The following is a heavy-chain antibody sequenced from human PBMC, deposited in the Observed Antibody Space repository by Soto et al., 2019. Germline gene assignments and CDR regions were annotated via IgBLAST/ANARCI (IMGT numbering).Heavy chain of an antibody. D-gene: IGHD3-10*01. J-gene: IGHJ3*02. CDR2: ISGSGGST. Sequence: EVQLLESGGGLVQPGGSLRLYCAASGFTFSSYAMSWVRQAPGKGLEWVSAISGSGGSTYYADSVKGRFTISRDNSKNTLYLQMNSLRAEDTAVYYCAKDQLWFGELLALSDAFDIWGQGTMVTVSS. V-gene: IGHV3-23*01. CDR3: AKDQLWFGELLALSDAFDI. CDR1: GFTFSSYA.